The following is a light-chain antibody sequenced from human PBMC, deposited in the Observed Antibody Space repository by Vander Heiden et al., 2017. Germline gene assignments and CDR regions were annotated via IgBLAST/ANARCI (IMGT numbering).Light chain of an antibody. J-gene: IGLJ1*01. CDR1: SSDVGAYNF. Sequence: QSALTQPASMSGSPGQSITISCTGTSSDVGAYNFVSWYQHHPGKAPKLMIYEVSNRPSGVSNRLSGSKSGNTASLTISGLQTEDEAEYYCTSYTTSSTPEFGTGTKVTVL. V-gene: IGLV2-14*01. CDR3: TSYTTSSTPE. CDR2: EVS.